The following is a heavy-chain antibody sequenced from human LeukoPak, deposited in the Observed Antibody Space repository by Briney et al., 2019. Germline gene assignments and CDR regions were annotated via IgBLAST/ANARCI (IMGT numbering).Heavy chain of an antibody. V-gene: IGHV3-30*18. CDR2: ISYDGSNK. Sequence: GGSLRLSCAAPGFTFSSYGMHWVRQAPGKGLEWVAVISYDGSNKYYADSVKGRFIISRDNSKNTLYLQMNSLRAEDTAVYYCAKDQGSDWGSGYAFDIWGQGTMVTVSS. CDR3: AKDQGSDWGSGYAFDI. CDR1: GFTFSSYG. J-gene: IGHJ3*02. D-gene: IGHD7-27*01.